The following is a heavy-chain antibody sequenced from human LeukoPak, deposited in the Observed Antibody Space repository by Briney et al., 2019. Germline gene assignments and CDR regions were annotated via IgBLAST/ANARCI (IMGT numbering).Heavy chain of an antibody. CDR2: INPSRGST. CDR3: ASVLYCGADCYSGRFFFDY. V-gene: IGHV1-46*01. Sequence: PSVKVHCKASKYTFTSYHMHWVRQPSGQVLEWMEIINPSRGSTSYAQKFHVRPTINRDTHQHTIYIELMSLRSEDTAVYYYASVLYCGADCYSGRFFFDYWGQGTLVTASS. CDR1: KYTFTSYH. D-gene: IGHD2-21*02. J-gene: IGHJ4*02.